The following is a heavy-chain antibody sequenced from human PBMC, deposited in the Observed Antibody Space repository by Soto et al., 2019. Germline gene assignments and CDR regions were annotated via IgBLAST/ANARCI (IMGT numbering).Heavy chain of an antibody. CDR3: ARSSGSWLFDY. CDR1: SDSVSNNW. CDR2: IHHSGST. Sequence: SETLSLTCAVSSDSVSNNWWSWVRQPPGKGLEWIGEIHHSGSTNYNPSLKCRVTISIDTSKNQFSLKLSSVTAADTAVFFCARSSGSWLFDYWGPGTLVTVSS. J-gene: IGHJ4*02. D-gene: IGHD2-15*01. V-gene: IGHV4-4*02.